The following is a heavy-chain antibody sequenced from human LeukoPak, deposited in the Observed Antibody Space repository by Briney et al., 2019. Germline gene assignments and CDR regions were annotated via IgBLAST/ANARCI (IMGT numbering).Heavy chain of an antibody. CDR1: GFTFDDYG. V-gene: IGHV3-20*04. CDR2: INWNGGST. D-gene: IGHD5-18*01. J-gene: IGHJ4*02. CDR3: ARDPGYSYGYCYFDY. Sequence: GGSLRLSCAASGFTFDDYGMSWVRQAPGKGLEWVSGINWNGGSTGYADSVKGQFTISRDNAKNSLYLQMNSLRAEDTALYYCARDPGYSYGYCYFDYWGQGTLVTVSS.